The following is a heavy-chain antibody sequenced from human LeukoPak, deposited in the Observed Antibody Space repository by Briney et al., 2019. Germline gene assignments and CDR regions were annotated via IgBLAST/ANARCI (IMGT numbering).Heavy chain of an antibody. CDR2: ISSSGSTI. CDR3: ARDSYNSGSPLKY. V-gene: IGHV3-48*03. J-gene: IGHJ4*02. D-gene: IGHD3-10*01. Sequence: GGSLRLSCAASGFTFSSYEMNWVRQAPGKGLEWVSYISSSGSTIYYPDSVKGRFTISRDNAKNSLYLQMNSLRAEDTAVYYCARDSYNSGSPLKYWGQGTLVTVSS. CDR1: GFTFSSYE.